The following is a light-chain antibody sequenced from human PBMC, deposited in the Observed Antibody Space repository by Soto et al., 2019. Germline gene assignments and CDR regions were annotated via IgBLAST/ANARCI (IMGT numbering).Light chain of an antibody. J-gene: IGLJ2*01. Sequence: QSALTQPPSASGSPGQSVTISCTGTSSDVGGYNYVSWYQHHPDKAPKLIIYEVYKRPSGVPDRFSGSKSGNTASLTVSGLQAADEAEYYCSSSAASDSVVVFGGGIKVNVL. CDR2: EVY. V-gene: IGLV2-8*01. CDR1: SSDVGGYNY. CDR3: SSSAASDSVVV.